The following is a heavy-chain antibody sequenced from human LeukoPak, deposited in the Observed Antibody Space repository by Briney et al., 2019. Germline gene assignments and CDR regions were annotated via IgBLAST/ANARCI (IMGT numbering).Heavy chain of an antibody. V-gene: IGHV4-34*01. CDR2: INHSGST. CDR3: ARVRYYYDSSGPRVYYFDY. D-gene: IGHD3-22*01. CDR1: GGSFSGYY. Sequence: SETLSLTCAVYGGSFSGYYWSWIRQPPGKGLEWIGEINHSGSTNYNPSLKSRVTISVDTSKNQFSLKLSSVTAADTAVYYCARVRYYYDSSGPRVYYFDYWGQGTLVTVSS. J-gene: IGHJ4*02.